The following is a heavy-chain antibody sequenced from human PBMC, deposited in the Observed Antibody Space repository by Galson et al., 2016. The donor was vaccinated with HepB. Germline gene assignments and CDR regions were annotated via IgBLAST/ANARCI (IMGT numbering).Heavy chain of an antibody. CDR1: GGTFSSYA. J-gene: IGHJ6*02. CDR2: IIPIFGTA. V-gene: IGHV1-69*13. D-gene: IGHD3-3*01. Sequence: SVKVSCKASGGTFSSYAISWVRQAPGQGLEWMGGIIPIFGTANYAQKFQGRVTITADESTSTAYMELSSLRSEDTAVYYCARGLGTIFGVVITDYYYYGMDVWGHGTPGTVSS. CDR3: ARGLGTIFGVVITDYYYYGMDV.